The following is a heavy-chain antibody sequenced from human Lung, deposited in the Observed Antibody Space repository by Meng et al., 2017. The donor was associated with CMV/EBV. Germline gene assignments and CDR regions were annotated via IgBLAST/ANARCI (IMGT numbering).Heavy chain of an antibody. CDR1: GFTFSRYS. V-gene: IGHV3-48*04. Sequence: GGSLRLSCAASGFTFSRYSLNWVRQAPGRGLEWLSYISSGSRTIHYADSVKGRFTISRDSAQNSLYLEMNSLRAEDTAVYYCARDATHDLASFDAFDLWGQGTXVTV. D-gene: IGHD1-1*01. CDR3: ARDATHDLASFDAFDL. J-gene: IGHJ3*01. CDR2: ISSGSRTI.